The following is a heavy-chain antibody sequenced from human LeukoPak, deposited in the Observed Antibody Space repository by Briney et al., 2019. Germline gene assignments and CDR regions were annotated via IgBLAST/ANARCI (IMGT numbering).Heavy chain of an antibody. CDR1: GGSISSYY. D-gene: IGHD1-1*01. Sequence: PSETLSLTCTVSGGSISSYYWSWIRQPPGKGLEWIGYIYYSGSTNYNPSLKSRVTISVDTSKNQFSLKLSSATAADTAVYYCAGRRTGTLRFDAFDIWGQGTMVTVSS. CDR2: IYYSGST. CDR3: AGRRTGTLRFDAFDI. V-gene: IGHV4-59*08. J-gene: IGHJ3*02.